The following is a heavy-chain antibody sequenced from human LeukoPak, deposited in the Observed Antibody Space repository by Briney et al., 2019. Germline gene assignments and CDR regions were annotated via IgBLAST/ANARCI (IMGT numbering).Heavy chain of an antibody. Sequence: PGGSLRLSCAASGFTFSSYSMQWVRQTPGKGLEWVGIMSNSGENTFYGEAVKGRFTISRDNSKNTLYLQMNSLRAEDTAVYYCAKPLYNSGWYGGGDYWGQGTLVTVSS. CDR2: MSNSGENT. V-gene: IGHV3-33*05. CDR3: AKPLYNSGWYGGGDY. J-gene: IGHJ4*02. D-gene: IGHD6-19*01. CDR1: GFTFSSYS.